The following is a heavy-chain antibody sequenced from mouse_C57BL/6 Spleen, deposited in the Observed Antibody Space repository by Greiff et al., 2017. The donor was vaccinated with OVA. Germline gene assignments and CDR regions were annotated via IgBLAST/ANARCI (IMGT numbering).Heavy chain of an antibody. CDR1: GYTFTSYW. CDR3: ARGAYYDYVY. Sequence: QVQLQQSGAELVRPGSSVKLSCKASGYTFTSYWMDWVKQRPGQGLEWIGNIYPSDSETHYNQKFKDKATLTVDKSSSTAYMQLSSLTSEDSAVYYCARGAYYDYVYWGQGTLVTVSA. J-gene: IGHJ3*01. D-gene: IGHD2-4*01. CDR2: IYPSDSET. V-gene: IGHV1-61*01.